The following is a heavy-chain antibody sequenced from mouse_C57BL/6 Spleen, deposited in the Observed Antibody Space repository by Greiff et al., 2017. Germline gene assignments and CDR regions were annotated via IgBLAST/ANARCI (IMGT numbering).Heavy chain of an antibody. Sequence: VQVVESGPELVKPGASVKISCKASGYAFSSSWMNWVKQRPGKGLEWIGRIYPGDGDTNYNGKFKGKATLTADKSSSTAYMQLSSLTSEDSAVYFCARRDDDYDFAYWGQGTLVTVSA. CDR1: GYAFSSSW. J-gene: IGHJ3*01. CDR2: IYPGDGDT. V-gene: IGHV1-82*01. D-gene: IGHD2-4*01. CDR3: ARRDDDYDFAY.